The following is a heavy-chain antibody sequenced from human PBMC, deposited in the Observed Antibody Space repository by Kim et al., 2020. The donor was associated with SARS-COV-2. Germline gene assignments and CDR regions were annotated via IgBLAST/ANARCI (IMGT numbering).Heavy chain of an antibody. D-gene: IGHD3-10*01. CDR3: ARDFRPNYYGSGSYYRF. CDR2: IKQDGSEK. V-gene: IGHV3-7*01. J-gene: IGHJ4*02. Sequence: GGSLRLSCAASGFTFSSYWMSWVRQAPGKGLEWVANIKQDGSEKYYVDSVKGRFTISRDNAKNSLYLQMNSLRAEDTAVYYCARDFRPNYYGSGSYYRFWGQGTLVTVSS. CDR1: GFTFSSYW.